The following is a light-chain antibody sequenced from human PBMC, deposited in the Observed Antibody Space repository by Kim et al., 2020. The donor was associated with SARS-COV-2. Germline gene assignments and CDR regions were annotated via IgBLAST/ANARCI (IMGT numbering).Light chain of an antibody. J-gene: IGLJ3*02. Sequence: SSELTQDPAVSVALGQTVRITCQGDSLRSYYASWYQQKPGQAPVLVIYGKNNRPSGIPDRFSGSSSGNTASLTITGAQAEDDADYYCNSRDSSGNHLWVF. CDR1: SLRSYY. V-gene: IGLV3-19*01. CDR2: GKN. CDR3: NSRDSSGNHLWV.